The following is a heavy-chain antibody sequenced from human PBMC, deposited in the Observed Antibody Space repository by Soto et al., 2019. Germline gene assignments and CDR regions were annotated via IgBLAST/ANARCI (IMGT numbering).Heavy chain of an antibody. CDR3: AKVSSSWYARSFDL. V-gene: IGHV3-23*01. CDR1: GFTFSTYA. CDR2: ISGSGGST. J-gene: IGHJ4*02. Sequence: GGSLRLSCAASGFTFSTYAMSWVRQAPGKGLEWVSAISGSGGSTYYADSVKGRFTVSRDNSKNTLFLQMNSLRAEDTAVYYYAKVSSSWYARSFDLWVKGTLVTVSS. D-gene: IGHD6-13*01.